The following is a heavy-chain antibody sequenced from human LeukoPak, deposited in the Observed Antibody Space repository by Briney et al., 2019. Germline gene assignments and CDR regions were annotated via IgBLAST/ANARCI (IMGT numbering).Heavy chain of an antibody. CDR3: AKASGPNYGSGGGFDY. Sequence: GGSLRLSCAASGFTFDDYAMHWVRQAPGKGLEWVSLISWDGGSTYYADSVKGRFTISRDNSKNSLYLQMNSLRAEDTALYYCAKASGPNYGSGGGFDYWGQGTLVTVSS. V-gene: IGHV3-43D*03. CDR1: GFTFDDYA. CDR2: ISWDGGST. J-gene: IGHJ4*02. D-gene: IGHD3-10*01.